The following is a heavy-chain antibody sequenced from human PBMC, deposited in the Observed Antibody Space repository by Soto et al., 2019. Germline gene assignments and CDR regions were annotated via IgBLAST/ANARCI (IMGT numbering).Heavy chain of an antibody. V-gene: IGHV3-23*01. CDR3: VKARLWRSADAFGT. D-gene: IGHD2-21*01. CDR1: GFSFSSYA. J-gene: IGHJ3*02. Sequence: EVQLLESGGGLAPPGGSLRISCVASGFSFSSYAMSWVRQAPGKGLEWVSHISGHGDFTNYVDAVKGRFTISRDSSKTTVYLQLDSLRLEDTGVYYCVKARLWRSADAFGTWGQGTVVTVSS. CDR2: ISGHGDFT.